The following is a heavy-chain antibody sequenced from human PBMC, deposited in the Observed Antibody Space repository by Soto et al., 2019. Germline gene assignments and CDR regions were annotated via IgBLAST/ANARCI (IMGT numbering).Heavy chain of an antibody. D-gene: IGHD2-8*01. J-gene: IGHJ6*02. V-gene: IGHV3-23*01. CDR3: AKAGYCTNGVCYPERNYYYGMDV. CDR1: GFTFSSYA. Sequence: GESLKISCAASGFTFSSYAMSWVRQAPGKGLEWVSAISGSGGSTYYADSVKGRFTISRDNSKNTLYLQMNSLRAEDTAVYYGAKAGYCTNGVCYPERNYYYGMDVWGQGTTVTVSS. CDR2: ISGSGGST.